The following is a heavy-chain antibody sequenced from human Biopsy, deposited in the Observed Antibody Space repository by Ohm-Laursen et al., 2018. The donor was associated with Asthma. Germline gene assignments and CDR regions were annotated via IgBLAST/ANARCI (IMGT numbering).Heavy chain of an antibody. CDR2: ISASGVRT. Sequence: SLRLSCSASGFAFNNSSMTWVRQAPGEGLEWVPSISASGVRTFYADPVKGRFTVSRDSSRNTLYLQPSTLRVEDTAVYFCAKITTDRQKANNWFDPWGQGTLVTVSS. CDR1: GFAFNNSS. V-gene: IGHV3-23*01. J-gene: IGHJ5*02. D-gene: IGHD3-22*01. CDR3: AKITTDRQKANNWFDP.